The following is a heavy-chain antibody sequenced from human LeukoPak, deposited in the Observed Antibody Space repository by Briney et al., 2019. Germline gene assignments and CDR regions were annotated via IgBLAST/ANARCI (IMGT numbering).Heavy chain of an antibody. CDR1: GGSISSDTSH. D-gene: IGHD2-8*01. J-gene: IGHJ5*02. Sequence: PSETLSLTCTVSGGSISSDTSHWGWIRQPPGKGLEWIGSIHYTGRTYYNPSLKSRVTISVDTSKNQFSLKLSSVTAADTAVYYCARAPLMVYATTNWFDPWGQGTLVTVSS. CDR2: IHYTGRT. CDR3: ARAPLMVYATTNWFDP. V-gene: IGHV4-39*07.